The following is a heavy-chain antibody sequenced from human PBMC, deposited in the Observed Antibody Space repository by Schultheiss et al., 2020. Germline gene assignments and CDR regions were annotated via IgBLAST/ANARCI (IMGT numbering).Heavy chain of an antibody. CDR1: GFSFSTYA. CDR2: IKQDGSEK. CDR3: ARDGDPFDV. V-gene: IGHV3-7*01. J-gene: IGHJ3*01. Sequence: GGSLRLSCAASGFSFSTYAMSWVRQAPGKGLEWVANIKQDGSEKYHVDSVKGRFTISRDNAKNSVYLQMNSLRAEDTAIYYCARDGDPFDVWGQGTMVTVSS.